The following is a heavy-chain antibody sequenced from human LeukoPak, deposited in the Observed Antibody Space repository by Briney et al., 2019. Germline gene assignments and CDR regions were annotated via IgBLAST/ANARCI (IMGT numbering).Heavy chain of an antibody. V-gene: IGHV1-69*05. J-gene: IGHJ6*03. CDR1: GGTFSSYA. D-gene: IGHD3-10*01. CDR3: ARAFYYYGSGSYPPYYYYYTDV. CDR2: IIPIFGTA. Sequence: ASVKVSCKASGGTFSSYAISWVRQAPGQGLEWMGGIIPIFGTANYAQKFQGRVTITTDESTSTAYMELSSLRSEDTAVYYCARAFYYYGSGSYPPYYYYYTDVWGKGTTVTVPS.